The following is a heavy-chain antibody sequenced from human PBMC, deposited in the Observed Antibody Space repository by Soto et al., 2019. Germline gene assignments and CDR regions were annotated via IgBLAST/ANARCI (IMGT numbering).Heavy chain of an antibody. CDR1: GFTVSSYA. D-gene: IGHD6-6*01. J-gene: IGHJ4*02. V-gene: IGHV3-30-3*01. CDR3: ARYPCSYYFDY. CDR2: ISYDGSNK. Sequence: QVQLVESGGGVVQPGRSLRLSCAASGFTVSSYAMHWVRQAPGKGLEWVAVISYDGSNKYYADSVKGRFTISRDNSKNTLYLQMNSLRAEDTAVYYCARYPCSYYFDYWGQGTLVTVSS.